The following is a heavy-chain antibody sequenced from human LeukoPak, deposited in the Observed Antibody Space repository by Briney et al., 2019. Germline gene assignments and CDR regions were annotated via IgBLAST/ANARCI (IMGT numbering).Heavy chain of an antibody. D-gene: IGHD3-16*01. CDR2: IKQDGSEK. V-gene: IGHV3-7*01. CDR3: ARDGGDDVYFDY. J-gene: IGHJ4*02. CDR1: GFTFSSYW. Sequence: GGSLRLSCAASGFTFSSYWMSWVRQAPGKGLEWVANIKQDGSEKYYMDSVKGRFTISRDNAKNSLHLQMNSLRAEDTAVYYCARDGGDDVYFDYWGQGTLVTVSS.